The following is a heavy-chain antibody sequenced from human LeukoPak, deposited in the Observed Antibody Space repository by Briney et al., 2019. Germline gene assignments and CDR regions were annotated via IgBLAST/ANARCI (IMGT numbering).Heavy chain of an antibody. Sequence: SETLSLTCTVSGGSISSYYWSWIRQPPGKGLEWIGYIYYSGSTNYNPSLKSRVTISVDTSKNQFSLKLSSVTAADTAVYYCARVDGITGIDAFDMWGQGTMVTVSS. J-gene: IGHJ3*02. CDR2: IYYSGST. V-gene: IGHV4-59*01. D-gene: IGHD1-20*01. CDR3: ARVDGITGIDAFDM. CDR1: GGSISSYY.